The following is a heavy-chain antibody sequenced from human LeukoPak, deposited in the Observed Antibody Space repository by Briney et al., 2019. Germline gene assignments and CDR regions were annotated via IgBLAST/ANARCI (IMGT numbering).Heavy chain of an antibody. CDR2: IRNDGGKD. D-gene: IGHD6-13*01. Sequence: PGGSLRLSCAASGFTFSDFGMHWVRQAPGKGLEWVAFIRNDGGKDYYPDSVKGRFTISRDNSRTTLYLQMHSLRIEDTAVYYCVKGGSSSHNWFDPWGQGILVTVSS. J-gene: IGHJ5*02. CDR3: VKGGSSSHNWFDP. V-gene: IGHV3-30*02. CDR1: GFTFSDFG.